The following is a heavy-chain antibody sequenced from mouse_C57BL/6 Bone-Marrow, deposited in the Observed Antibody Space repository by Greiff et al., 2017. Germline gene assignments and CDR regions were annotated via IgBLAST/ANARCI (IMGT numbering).Heavy chain of an antibody. V-gene: IGHV1-62-3*01. J-gene: IGHJ4*01. CDR2: IDPNGGGT. D-gene: IGHD2-2*01. CDR1: GYTFTSYW. Sequence: QVQLQQPGAELVKPGASVKLSSKASGYTFTSYWMHWVKQRPGRGLEWIGRIDPNGGGTKSNATFKSKGTLTVDTPSSTAYMQLSSLTSEDSAVRVNGYDGSLAMDYWGQGTSVTVSS. CDR3: GYDGSLAMDY.